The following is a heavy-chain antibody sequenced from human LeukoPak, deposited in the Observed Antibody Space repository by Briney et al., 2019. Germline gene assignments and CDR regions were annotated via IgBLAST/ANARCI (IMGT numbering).Heavy chain of an antibody. CDR2: IWYDGSNK. D-gene: IGHD3-10*01. Sequence: QPGRSLRLSCAASGFTFSSYGMHWVRQAPGKGLEWVAVIWYDGSNKYYADSVKGRFTISRDNSKNTLYLQVNSLRAEDTAVYYCARGRDDSSYKYYYYGMDVWGQGTTVTVSS. CDR1: GFTFSSYG. CDR3: ARGRDDSSYKYYYYGMDV. V-gene: IGHV3-33*01. J-gene: IGHJ6*02.